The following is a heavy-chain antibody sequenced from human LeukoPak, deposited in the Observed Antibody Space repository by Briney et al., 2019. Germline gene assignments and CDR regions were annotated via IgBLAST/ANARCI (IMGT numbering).Heavy chain of an antibody. V-gene: IGHV3-74*01. J-gene: IGHJ4*02. Sequence: PGGSLRLSCAASGFTFSSYWMHWVRQAPGKGLVWVSRINSDGSSTSYADSVKGRFTISRDNSKNTLYLQMNSLRAEDTAVYYCAKAELRSIAAAGINDYWGQGTLVTVSS. CDR3: AKAELRSIAAAGINDY. CDR1: GFTFSSYW. CDR2: INSDGSST. D-gene: IGHD6-13*01.